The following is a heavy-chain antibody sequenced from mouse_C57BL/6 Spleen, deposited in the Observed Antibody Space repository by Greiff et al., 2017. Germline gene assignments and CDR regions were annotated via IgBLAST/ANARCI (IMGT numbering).Heavy chain of an antibody. CDR1: GYTFTSYW. D-gene: IGHD1-1*01. Sequence: QVQLQQPGAELVMPGASVKLSCKASGYTFTSYWMHWVKQRPGQGLEWIGEIAPSDSYTNYNQKFKGKSTLTVDKSSSTAYMQLSSLTSEDSAVYYCAKALYYYGSSPFDYWGQGTTLTVSS. CDR2: IAPSDSYT. CDR3: AKALYYYGSSPFDY. V-gene: IGHV1-69*01. J-gene: IGHJ2*01.